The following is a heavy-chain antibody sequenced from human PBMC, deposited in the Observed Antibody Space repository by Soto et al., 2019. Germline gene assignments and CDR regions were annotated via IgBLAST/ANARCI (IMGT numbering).Heavy chain of an antibody. J-gene: IGHJ6*02. CDR1: GGTFSSYA. V-gene: IGHV1-69*01. Sequence: QVQLVQSGAAVKKPGSSVKVSCKASGGTFSSYAISWVRQAPGHGLECMGGIIPICGTANYAQKFQGRVTITADESTSTAYMELSSLRSEDTAVYYCARVLAVCPADYYGMDVWGQGTTVTVSS. CDR3: ARVLAVCPADYYGMDV. CDR2: IIPICGTA.